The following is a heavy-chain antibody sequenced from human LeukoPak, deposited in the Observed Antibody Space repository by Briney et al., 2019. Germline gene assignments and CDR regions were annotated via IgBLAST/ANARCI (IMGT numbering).Heavy chain of an antibody. Sequence: ETLSLTCAVYGGSFSGYYWSWIRQPPGKGLEWIGEINHSGSTNYNPSLKSRVTISVDTSKNQFSLKLSSVTAADTAVYYCARAKAGSGWQYYYYGMDVWGQGTTVTVSS. V-gene: IGHV4-34*01. CDR1: GGSFSGYY. D-gene: IGHD6-19*01. CDR3: ARAKAGSGWQYYYYGMDV. J-gene: IGHJ6*02. CDR2: INHSGST.